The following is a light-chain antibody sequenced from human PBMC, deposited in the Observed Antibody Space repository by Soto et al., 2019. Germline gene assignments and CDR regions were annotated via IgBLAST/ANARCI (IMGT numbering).Light chain of an antibody. Sequence: DIQMTQSPSSLSASVGDRVSVTCRASQSISTFLNWYQQRPGEAPKLLIYAASSLQSGVPSRFSGSGSGAAFTLTIGSMQPEDLATYYCQQSYTTPRTFGQGTKVEVK. CDR2: AAS. J-gene: IGKJ1*01. V-gene: IGKV1-39*01. CDR1: QSISTF. CDR3: QQSYTTPRT.